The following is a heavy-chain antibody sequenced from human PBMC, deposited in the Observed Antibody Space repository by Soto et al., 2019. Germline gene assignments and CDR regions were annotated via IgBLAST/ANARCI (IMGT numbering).Heavy chain of an antibody. D-gene: IGHD5-18*01. Sequence: QVQLQESGPGLVKPSETLTLTCAVSGASISNGKWWSWVRQTPGKGLEWIGEISHGKSANYNTALRSRDTIHGEKSKHSSSLELSVTGADPAMYCCTRDGEDGDSLASWGQGTMVTVSS. V-gene: IGHV4-4*01. J-gene: IGHJ5*02. CDR1: GASISNGKW. CDR2: ISHGKSA. CDR3: TRDGEDGDSLAS.